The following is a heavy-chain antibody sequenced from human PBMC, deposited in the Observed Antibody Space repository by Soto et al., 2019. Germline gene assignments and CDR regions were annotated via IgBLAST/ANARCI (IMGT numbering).Heavy chain of an antibody. CDR3: ANGPEDYDILTGYYNRGYYFDY. CDR2: ISYDGSNK. D-gene: IGHD3-9*01. V-gene: IGHV3-30*18. CDR1: GFTFSSYG. Sequence: GGSLRLSCAASGFTFSSYGMHWVRQAPGKGLEWVAVISYDGSNKYYADTVKGRFTISRDNSKNTLYLQMNSLRAEDTAVYYCANGPEDYDILTGYYNRGYYFDYWGQGTLVTVSS. J-gene: IGHJ4*02.